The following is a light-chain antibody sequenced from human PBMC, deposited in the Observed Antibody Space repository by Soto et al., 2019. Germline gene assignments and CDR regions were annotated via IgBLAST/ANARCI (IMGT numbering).Light chain of an antibody. V-gene: IGKV1-5*01. CDR2: DGS. CDR3: QHYNTYSKA. CDR1: QSVAYW. J-gene: IGKJ2*01. Sequence: DIQMTQSPSTLSTSVGARVTITCRASQSVAYWLAWYQQKPGKAPSLLIYDGSTLATGVPPRFSGGGFGTEFTLNISSVQPDDSALYYCQHYNTYSKAFGHGTRVEIK.